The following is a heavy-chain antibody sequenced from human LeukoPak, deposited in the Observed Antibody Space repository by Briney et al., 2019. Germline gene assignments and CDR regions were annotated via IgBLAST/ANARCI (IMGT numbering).Heavy chain of an antibody. CDR1: GFTFGDYA. Sequence: GGSLRLSCTASGFTFGDYAMSWVRQAPGKGLEWVGRIKGKSDGGTTDYAAPVKGRFTISRDDSKNTLYLQMSSLKTEDTAVYYCTTEGYTYGYHAVDMWGQGTMVTVSS. CDR2: IKGKSDGGTT. D-gene: IGHD5-18*01. CDR3: TTEGYTYGYHAVDM. V-gene: IGHV3-15*01. J-gene: IGHJ3*02.